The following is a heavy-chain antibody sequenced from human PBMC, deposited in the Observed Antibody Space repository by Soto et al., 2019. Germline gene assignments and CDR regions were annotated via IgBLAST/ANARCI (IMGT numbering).Heavy chain of an antibody. CDR3: ARHDRFLEYFNH. V-gene: IGHV4-39*01. CDR1: GGSISISSYY. Sequence: QLQLQESGPGLVKPSETLSLTCSVSGGSISISSYYWGWVRQPPGKGLEWIASMYYSGGTYYNPSIKSRATISVAKSKNQFSLKLTSATAADTAVYYCARHDRFLEYFNHWGQGTLVTVSS. J-gene: IGHJ1*01. D-gene: IGHD3-3*01. CDR2: MYYSGGT.